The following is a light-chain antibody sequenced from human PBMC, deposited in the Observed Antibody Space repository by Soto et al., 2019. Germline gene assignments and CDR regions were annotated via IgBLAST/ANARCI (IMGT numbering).Light chain of an antibody. J-gene: IGLJ3*02. CDR1: SSDVGGYNF. CDR2: DVS. CDR3: SSYAGGIKWV. V-gene: IGLV2-8*01. Sequence: QSALTQPPSASGSPGQEVTISCTGTSSDVGGYNFVSWYQQHPGKAPKFMIYDVSKRPSGVPDRFSGSKSGNTASLTVSGLQAEDEADYYCSSYAGGIKWVFGGGTKLTVL.